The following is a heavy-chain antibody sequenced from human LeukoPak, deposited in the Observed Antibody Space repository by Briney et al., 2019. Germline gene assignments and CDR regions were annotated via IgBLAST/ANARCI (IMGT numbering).Heavy chain of an antibody. CDR3: AKQSGYDYYFDY. J-gene: IGHJ4*02. V-gene: IGHV4-61*02. Sequence: PSETLSLTCTVSGGSISSGSYYWSWIRQPAGKGLEWIGRIYTSGSTNYNPSLKSRVTISVDTSKNQFSLKLSSVTAADTAVYYCAKQSGYDYYFDYWGQGTLVTVSS. CDR1: GGSISSGSYY. CDR2: IYTSGST. D-gene: IGHD5-12*01.